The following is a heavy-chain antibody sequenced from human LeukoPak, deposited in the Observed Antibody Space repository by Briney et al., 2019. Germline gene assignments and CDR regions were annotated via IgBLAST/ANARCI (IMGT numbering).Heavy chain of an antibody. CDR1: GFTFRSYW. CDR3: AREAMVRGVPDAFDL. CDR2: IKQGGIEK. J-gene: IGHJ3*01. V-gene: IGHV3-7*01. Sequence: GGSLRLSCEASGFTFRSYWMDWVRQAPGKGLEWVANIKQGGIEKYFVDSVKGRFAISRDNAKSSLYLQMNNLRAEDTAVYYCAREAMVRGVPDAFDLWGPGTMVTVSS. D-gene: IGHD3-10*01.